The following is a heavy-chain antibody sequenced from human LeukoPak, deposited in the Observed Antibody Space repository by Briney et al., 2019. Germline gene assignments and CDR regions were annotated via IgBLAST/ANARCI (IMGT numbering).Heavy chain of an antibody. CDR2: INHGGST. CDR3: ARYLDYGGNSRVFQH. J-gene: IGHJ1*01. CDR1: GGSLSAYY. D-gene: IGHD4-23*01. V-gene: IGHV4-34*01. Sequence: PSETLSLTCAVYGGSLSAYYWTWIRQPPGKGLEWIGEINHGGSTNYNPSLKSRVTISIDTSKNQFSLKLSSVTAADAAVYYCARYLDYGGNSRVFQHWGQGTLVAVSS.